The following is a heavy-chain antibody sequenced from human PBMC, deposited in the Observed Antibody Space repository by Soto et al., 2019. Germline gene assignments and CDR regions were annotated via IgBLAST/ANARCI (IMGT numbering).Heavy chain of an antibody. CDR3: AREWRGSGWYFDY. D-gene: IGHD6-19*01. J-gene: IGHJ4*02. V-gene: IGHV3-21*01. CDR1: GFTFSSYS. Sequence: GGSLRLSCAASGFTFSSYSMNWVRQAPGKGLEWVSSISSSSSYIYYADSVKGRFTISRDNAKNSLYLQMNSLRAEDTAVYYCAREWRGSGWYFDYWGQGTLVTVSS. CDR2: ISSSSSYI.